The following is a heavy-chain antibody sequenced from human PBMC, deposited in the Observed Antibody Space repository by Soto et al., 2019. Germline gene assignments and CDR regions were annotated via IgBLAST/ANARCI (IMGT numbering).Heavy chain of an antibody. D-gene: IGHD6-19*01. Sequence: SETLSLTCTVSGGSISSYYWSWIRQPPGKGLEWIGYIYYSGSTNYNPSLKSRVTISVDTSKNQFSLKLSSVTAADTAVYYCARGLVTDYWGQGTLVTVSS. CDR2: IYYSGST. CDR3: ARGLVTDY. CDR1: GGSISSYY. V-gene: IGHV4-59*08. J-gene: IGHJ4*02.